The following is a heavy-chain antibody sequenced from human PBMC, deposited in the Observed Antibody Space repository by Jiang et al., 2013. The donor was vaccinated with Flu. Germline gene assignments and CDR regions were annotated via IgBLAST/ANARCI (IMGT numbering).Heavy chain of an antibody. V-gene: IGHV4-34*01. D-gene: IGHD4-17*01. CDR1: GGSFSGYY. J-gene: IGHJ4*02. CDR3: ARGSTVTSLSDY. CDR2: INHSGST. Sequence: VLLKPSETLSLTCAVYGGSFSGYYWSWIRQPPGKGLEWIGEINHSGSTNYNPSLKSRVTISVDTSKNQFSLKLSSVTAADTAVYYCARGSTVTSLSDYWGQGTLVTVSS.